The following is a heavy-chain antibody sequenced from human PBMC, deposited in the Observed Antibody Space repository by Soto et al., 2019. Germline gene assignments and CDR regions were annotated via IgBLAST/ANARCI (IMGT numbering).Heavy chain of an antibody. D-gene: IGHD2-21*01. CDR3: ARLGAYYQSLDP. V-gene: IGHV4-30-4*01. CDR2: IYYSGST. CDR1: GGSISSGDYY. Sequence: SETLSLTCTVSGGSISSGDYYWSWIRQPPGKGLEWIGYIYYSGSTYYNPSLKSRITISVDTSKNQFSLKLSSVTAADTAVYYCARLGAYYQSLDPWGPGTLVTVSS. J-gene: IGHJ5*02.